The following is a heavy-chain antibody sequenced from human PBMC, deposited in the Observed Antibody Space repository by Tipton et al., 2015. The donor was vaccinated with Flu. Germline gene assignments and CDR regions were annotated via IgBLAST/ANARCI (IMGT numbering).Heavy chain of an antibody. V-gene: IGHV3-21*01. CDR2: ISSTGTYI. D-gene: IGHD5-24*01. CDR1: GFTSSSYS. CDR3: ARGGGYNPYYFDY. J-gene: IGHJ4*02. Sequence: GSLRLSCVASGFTSSSYSMNWVRQAPGKGLDWVSSISSTGTYIYYGDSVKGRFTISRDDSKNSVILQMHSLRAEDTAVYYCARGGGYNPYYFDYWGQGTLVTVSS.